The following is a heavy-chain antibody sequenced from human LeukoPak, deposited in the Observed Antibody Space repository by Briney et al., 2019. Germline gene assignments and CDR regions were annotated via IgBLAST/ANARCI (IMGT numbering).Heavy chain of an antibody. Sequence: GASVKVSCKASGGTFSSYAISWVRQAPGQGLEWMGRIIRILAFSNYAQTFKGRVTITADKSTSTVYMQLNSLRAEDTGVYYCGRNLRGIWSHPVGYWGQGTLVTVSS. CDR2: IIRILAFS. D-gene: IGHD3-10*01. V-gene: IGHV1-69*04. CDR1: GGTFSSYA. J-gene: IGHJ4*02. CDR3: GRNLRGIWSHPVGY.